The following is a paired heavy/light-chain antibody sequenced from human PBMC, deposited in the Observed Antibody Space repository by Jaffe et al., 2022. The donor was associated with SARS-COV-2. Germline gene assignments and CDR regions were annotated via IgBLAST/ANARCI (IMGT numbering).Heavy chain of an antibody. CDR1: GGSISSGSYF. CDR3: ATHPRLAQFDY. V-gene: IGHV4-39*01. CDR2: VYYSGTT. Sequence: QVQLQESGPGLVKPSETLSLTCTVSGGSISSGSYFWGWIRQAPGKGLEWVGTVYYSGTTYYNPSLKSRVTITVETSKNQFSLRLTSVTAADTAVYYCATHPRLAQFDYWGQGTLVTVSS. D-gene: IGHD3-9*01. J-gene: IGHJ4*02.
Light chain of an antibody. CDR1: NIGSKD. J-gene: IGLJ2*01. V-gene: IGLV3-21*01. CDR3: QVWDSTSDQVV. CDR2: YDS. Sequence: SYVLTQPPSVSVAPGKTARITCGGSNIGSKDVHWYQHRPGQAPVVVISYDSDRPSGIPERFSGSNSGGTATLTISGVEGGDEADYYCQVWDSTSDQVVFGGGTKLTVL.